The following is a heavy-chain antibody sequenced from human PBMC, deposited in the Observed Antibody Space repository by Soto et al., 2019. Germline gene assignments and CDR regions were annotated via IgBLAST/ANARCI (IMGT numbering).Heavy chain of an antibody. Sequence: QVQLQESGPGLVKPSQTLSLTCTVSGGSISSGDYYWRWIRQPPGKGLEWIGYIYYSGSTYYNPSLKIRVTISVDTSKNQFSLKLSSVTAADTAVYYCARGAPGYYDIWGQGTMVTVSS. CDR3: ARGAPGYYDI. CDR1: GGSISSGDYY. V-gene: IGHV4-30-4*01. J-gene: IGHJ3*02. CDR2: IYYSGST. D-gene: IGHD2-8*01.